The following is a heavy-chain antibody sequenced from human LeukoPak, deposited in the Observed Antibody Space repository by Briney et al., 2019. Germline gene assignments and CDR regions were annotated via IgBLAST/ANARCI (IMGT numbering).Heavy chain of an antibody. V-gene: IGHV4-4*07. Sequence: PSETLSLTCTVSGGSISSYYWSWIRQPAGKALEWIGRVYSSGKTDYNASLKSRVTISVDTSRNQFSLKLSSVTAADTAVYYCARGVDSSGYQHKGFDPWGQGTLVTVSS. D-gene: IGHD3-22*01. CDR2: VYSSGKT. CDR3: ARGVDSSGYQHKGFDP. CDR1: GGSISSYY. J-gene: IGHJ5*02.